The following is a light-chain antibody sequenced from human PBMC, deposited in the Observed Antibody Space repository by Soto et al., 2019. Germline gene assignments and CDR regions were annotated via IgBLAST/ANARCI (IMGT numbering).Light chain of an antibody. CDR3: GADHGSGSNFAFYV. CDR1: SGYSNDK. CDR2: VGTGGIVG. V-gene: IGLV9-49*01. J-gene: IGLJ1*01. Sequence: QSVLTQPPSASASLGASVTLTCTLSSGYSNDKVDWYQQRPGKGPRFVMRVGTGGIVGSKGDGIPDRFSVLGSGLNRYLTIKNIQEDDERDYHCGADHGSGSNFAFYVFGTGTKLTVL.